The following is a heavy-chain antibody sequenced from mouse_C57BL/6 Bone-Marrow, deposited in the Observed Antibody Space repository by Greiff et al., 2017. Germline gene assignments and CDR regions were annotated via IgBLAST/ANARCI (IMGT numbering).Heavy chain of an antibody. CDR1: GYAFRSYW. D-gene: IGHD1-1*01. V-gene: IGHV1-80*01. CDR3: ARDYGSFYYFDY. J-gene: IGHJ2*01. CDR2: IYPGVGVT. Sequence: VQLQQSGAELVKPGASVKISCKASGYAFRSYWMNWVKQRPGKGLEWIGQIYPGVGVTNYNGKFKGKATLTADKSSSAAYMQLSSLTSEDSAVYFCARDYGSFYYFDYWGQGTTLTVSS.